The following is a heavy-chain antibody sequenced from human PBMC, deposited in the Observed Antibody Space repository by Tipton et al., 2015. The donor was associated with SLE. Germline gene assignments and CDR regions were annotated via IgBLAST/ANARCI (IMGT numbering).Heavy chain of an antibody. CDR3: ARDLASCGSCSSEAFDI. CDR2: ISSSSSYI. V-gene: IGHV3-11*06. Sequence: SLRLSCAASGFTFSDYYMSWIRQAPGKGLEWVSYISSSSSYIYYADSVKGRFTISRDNAKNSLYLQMNSLRAEDTAVYYCARDLASCGSCSSEAFDIWVQVTMVTVSS. CDR1: GFTFSDYY. D-gene: IGHD2-15*01. J-gene: IGHJ3*02.